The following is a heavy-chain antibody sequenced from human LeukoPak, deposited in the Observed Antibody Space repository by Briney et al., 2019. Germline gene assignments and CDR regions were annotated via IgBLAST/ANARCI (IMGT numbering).Heavy chain of an antibody. V-gene: IGHV1-2*02. CDR1: GYTFTGYY. Sequence: ASVKVSCKASGYTFTGYYMHWVRQAPGQGLEWMGWINPNSGGTNYIQKLQGRVTVTTDTSTSTIYMELRSLRSDDTALYYCARGDDAFDFWGQGTMVTVSS. CDR2: INPNSGGT. D-gene: IGHD2-21*01. J-gene: IGHJ3*01. CDR3: ARGDDAFDF.